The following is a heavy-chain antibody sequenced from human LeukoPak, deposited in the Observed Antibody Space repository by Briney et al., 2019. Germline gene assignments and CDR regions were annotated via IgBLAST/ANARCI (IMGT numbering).Heavy chain of an antibody. CDR2: INPSGGST. Sequence: GASVKVSCKASGYTFTGYYMHWVRQAPGQGLEWMGIINPSGGSTSYAQKFQGRVTMTRNTSISTAYMELSSLRSEDTAVYYCARFNGRGVSNDYWGQGTLVTVSA. CDR3: ARFNGRGVSNDY. V-gene: IGHV1-46*01. CDR1: GYTFTGYY. D-gene: IGHD3-10*01. J-gene: IGHJ4*02.